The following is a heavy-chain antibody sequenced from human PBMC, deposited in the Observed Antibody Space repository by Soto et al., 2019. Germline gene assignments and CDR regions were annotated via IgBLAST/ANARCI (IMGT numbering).Heavy chain of an antibody. CDR2: INNSGST. V-gene: IGHV4-34*01. D-gene: IGHD3-3*01. CDR3: VREGYYDVWGYYYGMDV. Sequence: QVQLQQWGAGLLKPSETLSLTCAVYGGSLSHYYWSWIRQSPGKGLGRIGEINNSGSTNYNPSLKSRVTISVDTSQNQFSLKLIYVTAADTAVYYCVREGYYDVWGYYYGMDVWGQGTTVTVSS. CDR1: GGSLSHYY. J-gene: IGHJ6*02.